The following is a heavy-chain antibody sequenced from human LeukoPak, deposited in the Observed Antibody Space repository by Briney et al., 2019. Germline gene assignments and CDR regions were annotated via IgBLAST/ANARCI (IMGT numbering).Heavy chain of an antibody. CDR2: MYYSGST. J-gene: IGHJ4*02. CDR3: ARLHFDYYFDY. V-gene: IGHV4-59*01. CDR1: GGPIRSYY. Sequence: SETLSLTCTVSGGPIRSYYWSWIRQAPGKGLECIGYMYYSGSTNYNPSLKSRVAISGDTSKNQFSLKLSSVTAADTAVYYCARLHFDYYFDYWGQGTLVTVSS. D-gene: IGHD3-9*01.